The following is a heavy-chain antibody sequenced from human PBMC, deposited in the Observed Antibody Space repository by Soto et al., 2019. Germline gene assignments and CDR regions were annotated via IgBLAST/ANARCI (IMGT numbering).Heavy chain of an antibody. Sequence: QVQLVESGGGVVQPGRSLRLSCAASGFTFNNYGMHWVRQAPGKGLEWVATISNDGSDKYYADSVKGRFTISRDNSKNTVYLQMNSLSAEETAVYYCGKDQGRAACHGIYWGQGTMVTVSS. CDR2: ISNDGSDK. CDR3: GKDQGRAACHGIY. CDR1: GFTFNNYG. J-gene: IGHJ3*01. V-gene: IGHV3-30*18. D-gene: IGHD6-13*01.